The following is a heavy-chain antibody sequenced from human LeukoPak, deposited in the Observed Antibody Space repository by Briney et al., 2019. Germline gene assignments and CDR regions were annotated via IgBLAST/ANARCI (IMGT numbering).Heavy chain of an antibody. D-gene: IGHD6-13*01. J-gene: IGHJ4*02. Sequence: GGSLRLSCAASGFTFSSYWMHWVRQAPGKGLVWVSRINSDGSSTSYADSVKGRFTISRDNAKNTLYLQMNSLRAEDTAVYYCAREISIAAAGLFDYWVQGTLVTVSS. CDR1: GFTFSSYW. CDR3: AREISIAAAGLFDY. CDR2: INSDGSST. V-gene: IGHV3-74*01.